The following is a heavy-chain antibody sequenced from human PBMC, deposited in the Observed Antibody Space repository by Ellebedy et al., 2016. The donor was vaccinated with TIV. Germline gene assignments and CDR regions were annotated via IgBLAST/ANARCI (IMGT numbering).Heavy chain of an antibody. CDR1: GGSISSYY. CDR2: IYYSGST. CDR3: ARSEYYYDSSGYSYAPSFGMDV. D-gene: IGHD3-22*01. Sequence: MPSETLSLTCTVSGGSISSYYWSWIRQPPGKGLEWIGYIYYSGSTNYNPSLKSRVTISVDTSKNQFSLKLSSVTAADTAVYYCARSEYYYDSSGYSYAPSFGMDVWGQGTTVTVSS. J-gene: IGHJ6*02. V-gene: IGHV4-59*01.